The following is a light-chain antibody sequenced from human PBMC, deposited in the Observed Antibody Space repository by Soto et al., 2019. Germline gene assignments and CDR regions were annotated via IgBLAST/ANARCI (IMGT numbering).Light chain of an antibody. J-gene: IGKJ1*01. V-gene: IGKV3-15*01. CDR3: LQHYSWPWT. CDR1: LSVSGS. Sequence: EIVLTQSPGTLSLSPGERATLSCRSSLSVSGSQLAWYQQKPGQAPRLLIYGASTRAIGVPARFSGSGSETEFTLTISGLQSEDSGVYYCLQHYSWPWTFGQGTKVDIK. CDR2: GAS.